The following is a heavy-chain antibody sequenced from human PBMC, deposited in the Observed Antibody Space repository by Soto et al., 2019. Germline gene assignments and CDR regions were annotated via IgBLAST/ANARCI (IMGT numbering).Heavy chain of an antibody. J-gene: IGHJ4*02. CDR1: GFTFSSYD. V-gene: IGHV3-13*01. Sequence: GGSLRLSCAASGFTFSSYDMHWVRQATGKGLEWVSAIGTAGDTYYPGSVKGRFTISRENAKNSLYLQMNSLRAGDTAVYYCARARQQRGHFDYWGQGTLVTVSS. D-gene: IGHD6-13*01. CDR3: ARARQQRGHFDY. CDR2: IGTAGDT.